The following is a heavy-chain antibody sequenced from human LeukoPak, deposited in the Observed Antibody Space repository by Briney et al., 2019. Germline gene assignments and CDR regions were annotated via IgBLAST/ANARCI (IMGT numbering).Heavy chain of an antibody. J-gene: IGHJ3*02. V-gene: IGHV4-39*01. CDR1: GGSISSSSYY. Sequence: SETLSLTCTVSGGSISSSSYYWGWIRQPPGKGLEWIGSIYYSGSTYYNPSLKSRVTISVDTSKNQFSLKLSSVTAADTAVYYCACLTKSDAFDIWGQGTMVTVSS. CDR3: ACLTKSDAFDI. CDR2: IYYSGST.